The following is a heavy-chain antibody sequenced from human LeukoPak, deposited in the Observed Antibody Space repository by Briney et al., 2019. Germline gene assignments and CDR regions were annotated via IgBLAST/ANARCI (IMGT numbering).Heavy chain of an antibody. CDR1: AFSLSAYN. D-gene: IGHD1-26*01. CDR3: VRDRGTYRPIDY. CDR2: ISYTGTYI. V-gene: IGHV3-21*04. J-gene: IGHJ4*02. Sequence: TGGSLRLSCAASAFSLSAYNMNWVRQAPGKGLEWVSSISYTGTYIYYADSVKGRFTISGDNAQNSLYLQMNSLGAEDTAIYYCVRDRGTYRPIDYWGQGTLVTVSS.